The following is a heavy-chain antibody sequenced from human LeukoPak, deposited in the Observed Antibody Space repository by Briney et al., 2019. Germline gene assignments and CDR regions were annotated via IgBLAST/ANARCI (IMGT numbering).Heavy chain of an antibody. V-gene: IGHV3-33*01. J-gene: IGHJ4*02. CDR3: ARDQPKKDSSGYYLADILDY. D-gene: IGHD3-22*01. CDR1: GFTFSSYC. Sequence: GRSLTLSCALSGFTFSSYCMHWVRQPPGKGREWVAVIWYDGSNKYYADSVKGRFTISRDNSKNTLYLQMNSLRAEDTAVYYCARDQPKKDSSGYYLADILDYWGQGTLVTVSS. CDR2: IWYDGSNK.